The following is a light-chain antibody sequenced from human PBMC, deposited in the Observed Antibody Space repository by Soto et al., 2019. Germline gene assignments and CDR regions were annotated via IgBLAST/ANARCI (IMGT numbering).Light chain of an antibody. J-gene: IGKJ5*01. CDR1: QTVTNDY. CDR3: QQYGFSPIS. CDR2: DAS. Sequence: EVVLTHSPGTLSLSPGERVTLSCMASQTVTNDYLAWYQQKDGQAPRLLIYDASTRATGVPDRFSGSGSGPEYTLTITRLEPEDFAVYSCQQYGFSPISFGQGTRLEIK. V-gene: IGKV3-20*01.